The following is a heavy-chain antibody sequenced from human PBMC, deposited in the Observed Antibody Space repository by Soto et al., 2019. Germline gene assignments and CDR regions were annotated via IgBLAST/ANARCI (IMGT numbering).Heavy chain of an antibody. V-gene: IGHV3-30-3*01. Sequence: LRLSFAASGXTFSSYAMHWVRQAPGKGLEWVAVISYDGSNKYYADSVKGRFTISRDNSKNTLYLQMNSLRAEDTAVYYCARDGWATVTGFDYGMDVWGQGTTVTVSS. CDR1: GXTFSSYA. J-gene: IGHJ6*02. CDR2: ISYDGSNK. CDR3: ARDGWATVTGFDYGMDV. D-gene: IGHD4-17*01.